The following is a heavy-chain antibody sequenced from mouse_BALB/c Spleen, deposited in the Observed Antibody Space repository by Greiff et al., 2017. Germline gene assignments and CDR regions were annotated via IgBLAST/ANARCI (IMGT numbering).Heavy chain of an antibody. V-gene: IGHV7-3*02. CDR1: GFTFTDYY. CDR3: ARDGIYYGYGGAMDY. Sequence: EVKVVESGGGLVQPGGSLRLSCATSGFTFTDYYMSWVRQPPGKALEWLGFIRNKANGYTTEYSASVKGRFTISRDNSQSILYLQMNTLRAEDSATYYCARDGIYYGYGGAMDYWGQGTSVTVSS. J-gene: IGHJ4*01. D-gene: IGHD2-2*01. CDR2: IRNKANGYTT.